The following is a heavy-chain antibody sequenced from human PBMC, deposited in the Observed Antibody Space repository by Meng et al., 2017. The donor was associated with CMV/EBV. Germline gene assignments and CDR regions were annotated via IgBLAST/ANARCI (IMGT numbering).Heavy chain of an antibody. J-gene: IGHJ5*02. CDR2: IYTSGST. CDR3: ARSMVVAGDWFDP. CDR1: GGSISSYY. Sequence: VHLQESGQGLVKPSETLSLPCTVSGGSISSYYWSWIRQPAGKGLEWIGRIYTSGSTNYNPSLKSRVTMSVDTSKNQFSLKLSSVTAADTAVYFCARSMVVAGDWFDPRGQGTLVTVSS. V-gene: IGHV4-4*07. D-gene: IGHD2-15*01.